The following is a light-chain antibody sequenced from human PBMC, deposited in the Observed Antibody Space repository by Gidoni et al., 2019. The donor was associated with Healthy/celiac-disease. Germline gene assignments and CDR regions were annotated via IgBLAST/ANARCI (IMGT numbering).Light chain of an antibody. V-gene: IGKV2-28*01. Sequence: DIVMTQSPLPLPVTPGEPASISCRSSQSLLHSNGYNYLDWYLQKPGQSPQLLIYLGSNRASGVPDRFSGSGSGTDFTLKISRVDAEDVGVYYCMQALQTPPYTFGQGTKLEIK. J-gene: IGKJ2*01. CDR1: QSLLHSNGYNY. CDR3: MQALQTPPYT. CDR2: LGS.